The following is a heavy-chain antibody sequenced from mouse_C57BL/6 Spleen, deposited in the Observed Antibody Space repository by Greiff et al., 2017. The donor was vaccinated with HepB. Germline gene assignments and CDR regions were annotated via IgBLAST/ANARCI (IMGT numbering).Heavy chain of an antibody. V-gene: IGHV1-52*01. D-gene: IGHD2-3*01. CDR3: ARWRAIDGYYLDY. CDR2: IDPSDSET. Sequence: QVQLKQPGAELVRPGSSVKLSCKASGYTFTSYWMHWVKQRPIQGLEWIGNIDPSDSETHYNQKFKDKATLTVDKSSSTAYMQLSSLTSEDSAVYYCARWRAIDGYYLDYWGQGTTLTVSS. J-gene: IGHJ2*01. CDR1: GYTFTSYW.